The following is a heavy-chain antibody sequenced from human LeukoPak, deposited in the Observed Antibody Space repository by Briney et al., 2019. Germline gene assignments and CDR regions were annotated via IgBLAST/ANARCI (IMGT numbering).Heavy chain of an antibody. Sequence: PGGSLRLSCAASGFTFSSYAMHWVRQAPGKGLEWVAVISYDGSNKYYADSVKGRFTISRDNSKNTLYLQMNSLRAEDTAVYYCATLILIAVAGRNWFDPWGQGTLVTVSS. CDR3: ATLILIAVAGRNWFDP. CDR2: ISYDGSNK. CDR1: GFTFSSYA. D-gene: IGHD6-19*01. V-gene: IGHV3-30*04. J-gene: IGHJ5*02.